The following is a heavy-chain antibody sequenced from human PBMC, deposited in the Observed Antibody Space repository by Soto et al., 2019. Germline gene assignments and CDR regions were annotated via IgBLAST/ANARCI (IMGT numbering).Heavy chain of an antibody. D-gene: IGHD2-2*01. J-gene: IGHJ3*02. CDR3: ARGRRGYCSSTSCTKGLSAFDI. CDR1: GGSISSYY. Sequence: SETLSLTCTVSGGSISSYYWSWIRQPPGKGLEWIGYIYYSGSTNYNPSLKSRVTISVDTSKNQFSLKLSSVTAADTAVYYCARGRRGYCSSTSCTKGLSAFDIWGQGTMVTVSS. V-gene: IGHV4-59*01. CDR2: IYYSGST.